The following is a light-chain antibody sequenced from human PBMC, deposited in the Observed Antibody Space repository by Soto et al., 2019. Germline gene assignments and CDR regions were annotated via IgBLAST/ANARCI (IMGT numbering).Light chain of an antibody. J-gene: IGKJ5*01. CDR1: QGIRND. CDR3: QQRNNWPPEIT. CDR2: AAS. V-gene: IGKV1-6*01. Sequence: AIQMTQSPSSLSASVGDRVTITCRASQGIRNDLGWYQQKPGKAPKLLIYAASSLQSGVPSRFSGSGSGTDFTLTISSLQPEDFATYYCQQRNNWPPEITFGQGTRLEIK.